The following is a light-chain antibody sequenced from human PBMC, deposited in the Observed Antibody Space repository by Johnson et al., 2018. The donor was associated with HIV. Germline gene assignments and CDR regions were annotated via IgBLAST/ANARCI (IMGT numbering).Light chain of an antibody. V-gene: IGLV1-51*01. Sequence: VLTQPPSVSAAPGQKVTISCSGSSSNIGNNYVYWYQQLPGTAPKLLIYENNKRPSGIPDRFSGSKSGTSATLGITGLQTGDEDDYYCGTWDSSLSAYVFGTGTKVTVL. J-gene: IGLJ1*01. CDR2: ENN. CDR1: SSNIGNNY. CDR3: GTWDSSLSAYV.